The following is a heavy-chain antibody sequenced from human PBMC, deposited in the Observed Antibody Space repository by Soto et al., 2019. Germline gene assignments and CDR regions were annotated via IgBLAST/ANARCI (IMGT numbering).Heavy chain of an antibody. J-gene: IGHJ4*02. CDR3: AYGRSSSWYFDY. Sequence: QITLKESGPTLVKPTQTLTLTCTFSGFSLSTSGVGVGWIRQPPGKALEWLALIYWDDDKRYSPSLMRTLTTTKDTSKHQVVLTMTNMDPVDTATYYCAYGRSSSWYFDYWGQGTLVTVSS. V-gene: IGHV2-5*02. CDR2: IYWDDDK. D-gene: IGHD6-13*01. CDR1: GFSLSTSGVG.